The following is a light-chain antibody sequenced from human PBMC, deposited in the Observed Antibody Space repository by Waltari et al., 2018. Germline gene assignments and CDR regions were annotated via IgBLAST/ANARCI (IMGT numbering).Light chain of an antibody. J-gene: IGLJ3*02. CDR1: SSDVGFYNY. Sequence: QSALTQPASVSGSPGQSITISCTGTSSDVGFYNYVSWYHQHPGKAPKLMIYDVSERPSGVSTRFSGSKSGNTASLTISGLQAEDEADYYCNSYAGSSSWVFGGGTKLTVL. CDR3: NSYAGSSSWV. CDR2: DVS. V-gene: IGLV2-14*01.